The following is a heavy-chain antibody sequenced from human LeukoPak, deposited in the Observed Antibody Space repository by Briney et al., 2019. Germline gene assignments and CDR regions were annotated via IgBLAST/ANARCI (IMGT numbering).Heavy chain of an antibody. J-gene: IGHJ4*02. D-gene: IGHD6-19*01. CDR3: ARRSSGWEGNYFDY. Sequence: SETLSLTCADSGGSISTYYWTWIRPPPGKGLEWIGFINYSGSTNYNPSLKSRVTMSVDTSKDQFSLRLSSVTAADTAVYYCARRSSGWEGNYFDYWGQGALVTVSS. CDR2: INYSGST. V-gene: IGHV4-59*01. CDR1: GGSISTYY.